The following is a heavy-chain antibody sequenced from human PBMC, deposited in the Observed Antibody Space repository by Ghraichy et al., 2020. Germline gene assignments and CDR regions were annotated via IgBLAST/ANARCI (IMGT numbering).Heavy chain of an antibody. D-gene: IGHD5-12*01. Sequence: SETLSLTCAVYGGSFSGYYWSWIRQPPGKGLEWIGEINHSGSTNYNPSLKSRVTISVETSKNQFSLKLSSVTAADTAVYYCARGGGGYVRYYFDYWGQGTLVTVSS. J-gene: IGHJ4*02. CDR2: INHSGST. V-gene: IGHV4-34*01. CDR1: GGSFSGYY. CDR3: ARGGGGYVRYYFDY.